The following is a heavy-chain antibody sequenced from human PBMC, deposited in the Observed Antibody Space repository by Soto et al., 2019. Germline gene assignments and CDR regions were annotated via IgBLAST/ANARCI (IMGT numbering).Heavy chain of an antibody. CDR3: GRPTGWSGFAT. J-gene: IGHJ5*02. D-gene: IGHD3-3*01. CDR1: GCTFTDHY. Sequence: ASVKVSCKTSGCTFTDHYIHWLRQAPGQGLEWMGWINVKNGDTNYAQRFQDSVIMPSETYIATTHLQMTRMPYDHTSVYNCGRPTGWSGFATGGQGTLVTVSS. CDR2: INVKNGDT. V-gene: IGHV1-2*02.